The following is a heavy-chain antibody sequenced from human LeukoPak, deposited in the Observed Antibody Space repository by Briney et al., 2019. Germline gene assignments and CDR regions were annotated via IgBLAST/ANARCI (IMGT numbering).Heavy chain of an antibody. D-gene: IGHD2-2*01. V-gene: IGHV4-31*03. CDR3: ARQEVVPAAKFDAFDI. Sequence: PSETLSLTCTVSGGSISSGNYYWSWTRQNPGKGLECIGYIHYSGKTYYSPSLKSRVTISVDTSKNQFSLKLSSVTVADTAVYYCARQEVVPAAKFDAFDIWGQGTMVTVSS. CDR2: IHYSGKT. J-gene: IGHJ3*02. CDR1: GGSISSGNYY.